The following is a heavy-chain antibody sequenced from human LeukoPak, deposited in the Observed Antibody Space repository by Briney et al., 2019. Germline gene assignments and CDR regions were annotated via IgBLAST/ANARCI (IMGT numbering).Heavy chain of an antibody. CDR1: GDSVNSLDL. D-gene: IGHD3-22*01. Sequence: SETLSLTCTVSGDSVNSLDLWSWVRQPPGKGLEWIGEMYLSGTTHSNPSVKSRVTISIDKSKNQFFLNLSSVTAADTAVYYCAGLVGRYSSGLYYYYFDYWGQGTLVTVSS. J-gene: IGHJ4*02. V-gene: IGHV4-4*02. CDR2: MYLSGTT. CDR3: AGLVGRYSSGLYYYYFDY.